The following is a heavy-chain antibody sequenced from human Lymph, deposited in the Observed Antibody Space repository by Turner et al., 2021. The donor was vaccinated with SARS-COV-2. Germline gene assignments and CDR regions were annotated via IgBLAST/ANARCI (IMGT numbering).Heavy chain of an antibody. D-gene: IGHD4-17*01. CDR1: GLTFSTYS. Sequence: EVQLVESGGGLVKPGGSLRLSCAASGLTFSTYSMNSVRQAPGKGLEWISSISSSSSYIYYAASVKGRFTISRDDAKNSLYLQMNSLRAEDTAVYYCARYIPTTADYFDYWGQGTLVTVSS. CDR3: ARYIPTTADYFDY. J-gene: IGHJ4*02. V-gene: IGHV3-21*01. CDR2: ISSSSSYI.